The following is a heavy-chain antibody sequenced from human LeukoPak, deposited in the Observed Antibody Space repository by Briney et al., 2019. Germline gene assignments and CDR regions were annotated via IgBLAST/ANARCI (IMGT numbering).Heavy chain of an antibody. CDR2: IHDSGST. CDR3: ARGGQWSKFYFDN. D-gene: IGHD2-15*01. Sequence: SETLSLTCSVSGRSVSSYYWSWIRQSPRKGLEWIGYIHDSGSTNYNPSLKSRVTVSVDTSKNQFSLKLRSVTAADTAVYYCARGGQWSKFYFDNWGQGTLVTVSS. J-gene: IGHJ4*02. CDR1: GRSVSSYY. V-gene: IGHV4-59*02.